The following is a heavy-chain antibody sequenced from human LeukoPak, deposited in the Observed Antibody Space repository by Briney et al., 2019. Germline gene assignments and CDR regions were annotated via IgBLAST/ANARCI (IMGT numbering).Heavy chain of an antibody. V-gene: IGHV3-7*01. CDR2: IKRDGSDK. CDR3: ARALYNRGWYPDYFDS. D-gene: IGHD6-19*01. CDR1: GFTFSSYW. J-gene: IGHJ4*02. Sequence: GGSLRLSCAASGFTFSSYWMSWVRQAPGKGLEWVANIKRDGSDKYYVGSVEGRFTISRDNAKNSLYLQMSSLRAEDTAMYYCARALYNRGWYPDYFDSWGQGILVTVSS.